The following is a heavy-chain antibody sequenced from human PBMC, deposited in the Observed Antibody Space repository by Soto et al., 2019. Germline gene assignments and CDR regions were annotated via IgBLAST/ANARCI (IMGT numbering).Heavy chain of an antibody. J-gene: IGHJ4*02. Sequence: QVQLQESGPGLVKPSGTLSLTCAVSSGSISSDNWWSWVRQPPGKGLEWIGDIYPSGNTNYNPSLRSRVTISVDRSKNQFSLKLSSVTAADTAVYYCARTYCSGGSCYSAFDYWGQGTLVTVSS. D-gene: IGHD2-15*01. CDR2: IYPSGNT. CDR1: SGSISSDNW. CDR3: ARTYCSGGSCYSAFDY. V-gene: IGHV4-4*02.